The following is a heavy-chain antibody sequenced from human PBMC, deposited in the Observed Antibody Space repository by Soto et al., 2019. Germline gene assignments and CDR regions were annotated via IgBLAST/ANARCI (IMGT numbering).Heavy chain of an antibody. Sequence: LRLSCAASGFTFSSYGMHWVRQSPCKWLEWVAVIWYDGSNKYYADSVKGRFTISRDNSKNTLYLQMNSLRAEDTAVYYCARDPGYSSGWYEKGYFDYWGQGTLVTVSS. J-gene: IGHJ4*02. CDR3: ARDPGYSSGWYEKGYFDY. D-gene: IGHD6-19*01. V-gene: IGHV3-33*01. CDR2: IWYDGSNK. CDR1: GFTFSSYG.